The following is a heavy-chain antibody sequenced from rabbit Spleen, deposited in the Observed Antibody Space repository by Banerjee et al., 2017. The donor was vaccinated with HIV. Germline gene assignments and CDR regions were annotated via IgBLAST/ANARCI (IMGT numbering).Heavy chain of an antibody. CDR1: GFSLFIYW. CDR3: ARDKELDIWCYEFDL. D-gene: IGHD5-1*01. V-gene: IGHV1S42*01. Sequence: ESGGGLVKPGGTLTLTCKASGFSLFIYWMCWVRQAPGKGLDLIGCIYAGDGSTDYANWVNGRFAISKTSSTVDLKMTSLTAADTATYFCARDKELDIWCYEFDLWGPGTLVTVS. CDR2: IYAGDGST. J-gene: IGHJ6*01.